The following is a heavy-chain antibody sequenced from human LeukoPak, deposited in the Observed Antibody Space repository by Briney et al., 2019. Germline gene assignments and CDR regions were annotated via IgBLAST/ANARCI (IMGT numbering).Heavy chain of an antibody. CDR2: VTGSGGGT. CDR3: AKGAASALVDWFDP. V-gene: IGHV3-23*01. CDR1: GFIFSNYA. J-gene: IGHJ5*02. D-gene: IGHD6-25*01. Sequence: GGSLRFSCAASGFIFSNYAMMWVRQAPGKGLEGVSSVTGSGGGTFYADSVKGRFTISRDNSQNTLYLQMNSLGAEDTAVYYCAKGAASALVDWFDPWGQGTLVTVSS.